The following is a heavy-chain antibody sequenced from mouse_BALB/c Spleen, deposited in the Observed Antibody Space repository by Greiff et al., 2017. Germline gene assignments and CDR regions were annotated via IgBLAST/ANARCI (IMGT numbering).Heavy chain of an antibody. CDR2: INPGSGGT. V-gene: IGHV1-54*01. CDR1: GYAFTNYL. D-gene: IGHD1-1*01. J-gene: IGHJ3*01. CDR3: ASPYGSSYGFAY. Sequence: QVQLQQSGAELVRPGTSVKVSCKASGYAFTNYLIEWVKQRPGQGLEWIGVINPGSGGTNYNEKFKGKATLTADKSSSTAYMQLSSLTSDDSAVYFCASPYGSSYGFAYWGQGTLVTVSA.